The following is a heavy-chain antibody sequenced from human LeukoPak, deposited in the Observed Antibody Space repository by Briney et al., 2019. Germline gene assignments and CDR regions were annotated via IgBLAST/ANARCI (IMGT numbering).Heavy chain of an antibody. CDR2: IIPIFGTA. D-gene: IGHD2-15*01. V-gene: IGHV1-69*06. CDR3: ARIPSGGRHQDY. CDR1: GGTFSSYA. Sequence: SVKVSCNASGGTFSSYAISWVRQAPGQGLEWMGRIIPIFGTANYAQKFQGRVTITADKSTSTAYMELSSLRSEDTAVYYCARIPSGGRHQDYWGPGTLLTVSS. J-gene: IGHJ4*02.